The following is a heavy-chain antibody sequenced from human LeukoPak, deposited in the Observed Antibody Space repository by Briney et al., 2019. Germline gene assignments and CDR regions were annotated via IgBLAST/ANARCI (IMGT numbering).Heavy chain of an antibody. D-gene: IGHD1-26*01. V-gene: IGHV4-38-2*02. J-gene: IGHJ4*02. CDR2: IYHSGST. CDR1: GYSIGSGYY. CDR3: ARDGRTTYDY. Sequence: PSETLSLTCTVSGYSIGSGYYWGWIRQPPGKGLEWIGSIYHSGSTYYNPSLKSRVTISVDTSKNQFSLKLSSVTAADTAVYYCARDGRTTYDYWGQGTLVTVSS.